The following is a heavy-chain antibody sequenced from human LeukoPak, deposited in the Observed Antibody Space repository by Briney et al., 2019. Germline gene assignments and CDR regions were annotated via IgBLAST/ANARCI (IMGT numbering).Heavy chain of an antibody. CDR2: ISGSGADT. Sequence: TGGSLRLSCAASGFTFSTSAMTWVRQAPGQGLEWVAIISGSGADTHYAGSVKGRFTVSRDNSKNTVYLQMNSLRVEDTALYYCTLRTDYWGQGTRVTVSS. J-gene: IGHJ4*02. V-gene: IGHV3-23*01. CDR3: TLRTDY. CDR1: GFTFSTSA.